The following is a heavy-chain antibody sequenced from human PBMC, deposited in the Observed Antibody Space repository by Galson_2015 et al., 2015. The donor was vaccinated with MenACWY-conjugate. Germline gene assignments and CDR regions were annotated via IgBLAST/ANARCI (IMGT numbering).Heavy chain of an antibody. CDR1: GFPFTNAW. CDR3: TATFFGSGSYYYAMDF. CDR2: VKPQTDGGTT. Sequence: SLRLSCATSGFPFTNAWMNWVRQAPGKGLEWVGRVKPQTDGGTTDYAAPVKGRFSISRDDSNYTLYLQMDSLKIEDTAVYYCTATFFGSGSYYYAMDFWGQGTTVTVSS. V-gene: IGHV3-15*01. D-gene: IGHD3-10*01. J-gene: IGHJ6*02.